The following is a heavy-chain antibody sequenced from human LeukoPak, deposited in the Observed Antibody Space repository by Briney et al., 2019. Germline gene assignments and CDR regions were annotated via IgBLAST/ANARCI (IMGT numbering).Heavy chain of an antibody. CDR2: MNSDGTTT. J-gene: IGHJ5*02. Sequence: GGSLRFSCAASGFTFSNYWMHWVRQAPGKGLVWVARMNSDGTTTNYADSMKGRFTISRDNAKNSLYLQMNSLRAEDTAVYYCARDEAYYDFWSGYQQTPHWFDPWGQGTLVTVSS. D-gene: IGHD3-3*01. CDR1: GFTFSNYW. V-gene: IGHV3-74*01. CDR3: ARDEAYYDFWSGYQQTPHWFDP.